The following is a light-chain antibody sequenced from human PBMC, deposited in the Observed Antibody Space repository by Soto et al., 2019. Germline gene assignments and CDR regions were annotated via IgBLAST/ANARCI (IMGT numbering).Light chain of an antibody. CDR2: GVS. Sequence: QSARTQPASGSGSPGQSITISCTGTSSDVGGYNYVSWYQHHPGKAPKLMISGVSGRPSGVSNRFSGSKSGNTASLTISGLQAEDEADYYCSSFTSSRSYVFGTGTKVTVL. CDR1: SSDVGGYNY. V-gene: IGLV2-14*03. J-gene: IGLJ1*01. CDR3: SSFTSSRSYV.